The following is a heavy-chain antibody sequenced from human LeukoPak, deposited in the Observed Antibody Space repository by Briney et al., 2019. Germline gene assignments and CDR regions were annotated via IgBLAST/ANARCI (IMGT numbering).Heavy chain of an antibody. Sequence: ASVKVSCKVSGGTFSSYAISWVRQAPGLGLEWMGWTSYNGNTNYAQKFQDRVTMTTDTSTTTAYMELRSLESDDTAVYYCARHSGSGWQALGYWGQGTLVTVSS. CDR1: GGTFSSYA. CDR3: ARHSGSGWQALGY. J-gene: IGHJ4*02. V-gene: IGHV1-18*01. CDR2: TSYNGNT. D-gene: IGHD6-19*01.